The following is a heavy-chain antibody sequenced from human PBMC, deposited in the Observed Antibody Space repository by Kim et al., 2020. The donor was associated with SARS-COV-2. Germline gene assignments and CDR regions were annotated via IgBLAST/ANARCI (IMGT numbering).Heavy chain of an antibody. CDR2: IYYSGST. V-gene: IGHV4-59*13. Sequence: SETLSLTCTVSGGSISSYYWSWIRQPPGKGLEWIGYIYYSGSTNYNPSLKSRVTISVDTSKNQFSLKLSSVTAADTAVYYCARVGHSGYGTYYFDYWGQGTLVTVSS. D-gene: IGHD5-12*01. J-gene: IGHJ4*02. CDR3: ARVGHSGYGTYYFDY. CDR1: GGSISSYY.